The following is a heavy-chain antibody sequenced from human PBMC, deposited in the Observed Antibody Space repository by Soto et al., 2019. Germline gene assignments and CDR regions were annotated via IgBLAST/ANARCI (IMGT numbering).Heavy chain of an antibody. CDR2: IYYTGST. D-gene: IGHD4-4*01. J-gene: IGHJ5*02. CDR1: GGSISSYSHY. CDR3: ERNSTYYSWFDP. V-gene: IGHV4-39*01. Sequence: SETLSLTCTVSGGSISSYSHYWGWIRQPPGKGLEWIGSIYYTGSTDYNPSLKSRVTISVDTSKNLFSLKLSSVTAADTAIYYCERNSTYYSWFDPWGQGTLVTVS.